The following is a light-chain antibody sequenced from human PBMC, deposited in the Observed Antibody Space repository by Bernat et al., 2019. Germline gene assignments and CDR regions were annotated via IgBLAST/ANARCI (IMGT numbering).Light chain of an antibody. J-gene: IGLJ1*01. Sequence: QSALTQPASVSGSPGQSISISCSGTSSDIGGYNYVSWYQQHPGRAPQLMIFDVNTRPSGVSDRFSGSKSGNTASLTISGRLAEDEADYYCSSYSSDNTYVFGTETKVTVL. CDR1: SSDIGGYNY. V-gene: IGLV2-14*01. CDR3: SSYSSDNTYV. CDR2: DVN.